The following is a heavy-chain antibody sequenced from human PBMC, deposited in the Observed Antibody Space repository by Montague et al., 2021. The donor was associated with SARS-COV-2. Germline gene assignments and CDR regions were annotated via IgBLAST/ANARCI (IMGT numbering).Heavy chain of an antibody. J-gene: IGHJ4*02. CDR2: TYYRSKWYN. CDR3: ARTSASSDY. D-gene: IGHD1-26*01. V-gene: IGHV6-1*01. Sequence: CAISGDSVSVDRPAWNSIRQSPSLDLEWLVGTYYRSKWYNDYAVSVKSRITINPDTSKNQISLQLNSVTPEDTAVYYCARTSASSDYWGQGTLVTVSS. CDR1: GDSVSVDRPA.